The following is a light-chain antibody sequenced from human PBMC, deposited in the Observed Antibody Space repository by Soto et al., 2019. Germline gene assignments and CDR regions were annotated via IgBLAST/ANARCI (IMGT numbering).Light chain of an antibody. V-gene: IGLV1-40*01. Sequence: LTQPPSVSGAPGQRVAISCTGSSSNIGADYDVHWYQQLPGTAPKLLIYGNSNRPSGVPDRFSGSKSGTSASLAITGLQAEDEADYYCQSYDSSLSGYVFGTGTKVTVL. CDR2: GNS. J-gene: IGLJ1*01. CDR1: SSNIGADYD. CDR3: QSYDSSLSGYV.